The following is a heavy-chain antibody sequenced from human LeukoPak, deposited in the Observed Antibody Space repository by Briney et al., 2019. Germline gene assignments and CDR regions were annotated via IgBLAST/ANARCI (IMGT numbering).Heavy chain of an antibody. CDR2: IKEDGSEE. CDR3: ARDWLVGVPFDAFHL. Sequence: GGSLRLSCAASGFTFNTYWMSWVRQAPGKGLGWVANIKEDGSEEYYVDSVKGRFTISRDNAKNSLYLQMDSLSAEDTALYFCARDWLVGVPFDAFHLWGQGTMVTVSS. D-gene: IGHD1-26*01. V-gene: IGHV3-7*01. J-gene: IGHJ3*01. CDR1: GFTFNTYW.